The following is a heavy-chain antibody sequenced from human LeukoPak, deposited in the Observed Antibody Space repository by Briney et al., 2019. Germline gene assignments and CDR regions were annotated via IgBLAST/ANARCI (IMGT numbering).Heavy chain of an antibody. CDR1: GFTFSAYS. V-gene: IGHV3-21*01. D-gene: IGHD4-11*01. CDR3: ARDTENYMDV. CDR2: ISSSSSYI. Sequence: PGGSLRLSCATSGFTFSAYSMSWVRQAPGKGLEWVSSISSSSSYIYYADSVKGRFTISRDNAKNSLYLQMNSLRAEDTAVYYCARDTENYMDVWGKGTTVTISS. J-gene: IGHJ6*03.